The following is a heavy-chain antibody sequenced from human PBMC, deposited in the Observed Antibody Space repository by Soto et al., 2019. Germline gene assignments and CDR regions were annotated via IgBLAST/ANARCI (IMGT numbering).Heavy chain of an antibody. CDR3: ASQQLGPSYYYGMDV. D-gene: IGHD6-6*01. V-gene: IGHV1-69*13. J-gene: IGHJ6*02. CDR1: GGTFSSYA. Sequence: SVKVSCKASGGTFSSYAISWVRQAPGQGLEWMGGIIPIFGTANYAQKFQGRVTITAGESTSTAYMELSSLRSEDTAVYYCASQQLGPSYYYGMDVWGQGTTVTVSS. CDR2: IIPIFGTA.